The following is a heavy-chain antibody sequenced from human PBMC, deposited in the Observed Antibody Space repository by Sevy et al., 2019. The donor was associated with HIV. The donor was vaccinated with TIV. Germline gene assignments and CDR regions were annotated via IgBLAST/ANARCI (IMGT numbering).Heavy chain of an antibody. CDR1: GFTFSSYA. CDR3: ARDGEYCTNGVCSFYFDY. J-gene: IGHJ4*02. D-gene: IGHD2-8*01. CDR2: ISYDGSNK. Sequence: GGSLRLSCAGSGFTFSSYAMHWVRQAPGKGLEWVAVISYDGSNKYYADSVKGRFTISRDNSKNTLYLQMNSLRAEDTAVYYCARDGEYCTNGVCSFYFDYWGQGTLVTVSS. V-gene: IGHV3-30*04.